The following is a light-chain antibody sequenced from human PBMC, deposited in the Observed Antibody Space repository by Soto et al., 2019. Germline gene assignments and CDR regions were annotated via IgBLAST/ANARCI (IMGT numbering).Light chain of an antibody. J-gene: IGKJ2*01. V-gene: IGKV1-39*01. CDR1: QRITTY. CDR2: TAA. Sequence: IHMTQSPSSLSASVGDRVTITCRASQRITTYLNWYQQKPGKAPKLLISTAATLQGGVPSRFSGSVSVTDFTLTITTLQPEDFATYFCQQSYSTPYTFGQGNKLEIK. CDR3: QQSYSTPYT.